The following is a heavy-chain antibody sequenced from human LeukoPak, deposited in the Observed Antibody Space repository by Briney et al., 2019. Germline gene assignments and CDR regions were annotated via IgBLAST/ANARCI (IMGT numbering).Heavy chain of an antibody. J-gene: IGHJ6*02. Sequence: ASVKVSCKASGYTFTSYAMHWVRQAPGQRLEWMGWINAGNGNTKYSQKFQGSVTITRDTSASTAYMELSSLRSEDTAVYYCARASLEGWNDHYYGMDVWGQGTTVTVSS. CDR2: INAGNGNT. V-gene: IGHV1-3*01. CDR1: GYTFTSYA. D-gene: IGHD1-1*01. CDR3: ARASLEGWNDHYYGMDV.